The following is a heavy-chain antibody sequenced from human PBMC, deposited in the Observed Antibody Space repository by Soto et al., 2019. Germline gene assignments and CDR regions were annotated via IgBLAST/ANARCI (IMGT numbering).Heavy chain of an antibody. J-gene: IGHJ4*02. Sequence: PSETLSLTCTVTGVSISSYYWSWIRQPPGKGLQWIGQINHSGSASYNPSLKSRVTISVHTSNSQFSLELSSVTAADTAVYYCARGLITGSHYSGGWYYFDSWGQGTQVTVS. CDR1: GVSISSYY. V-gene: IGHV4-34*01. CDR3: ARGLITGSHYSGGWYYFDS. D-gene: IGHD6-19*01. CDR2: INHSGSA.